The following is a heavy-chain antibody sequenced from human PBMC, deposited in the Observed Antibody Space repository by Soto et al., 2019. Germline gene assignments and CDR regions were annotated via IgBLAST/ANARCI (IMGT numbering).Heavy chain of an antibody. J-gene: IGHJ4*02. D-gene: IGHD3-22*01. CDR3: ARDDSSGYYYPFDY. V-gene: IGHV1-69*13. Sequence: SVKVSCKASGVTFSSYAISWVRQAPGQGLEWMGGIIPIFGTANYAQKFQGRVTITADESTSTAYMELSSLRSEDTAVYYCARDDSSGYYYPFDYWGQGTLVTVSS. CDR1: GVTFSSYA. CDR2: IIPIFGTA.